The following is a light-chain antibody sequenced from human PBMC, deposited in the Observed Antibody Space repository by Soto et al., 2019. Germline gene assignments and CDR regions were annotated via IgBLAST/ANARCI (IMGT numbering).Light chain of an antibody. CDR3: QQYNNWPRT. J-gene: IGKJ1*01. CDR1: QSVSGN. Sequence: EIVMTQSPATLSVSPGERATLSCRASQSVSGNLAGYQQKPGQAPRLLIYGASTRATGIPARFSGSGSGTVFILTISSLHSEDFAVYYCQQYNNWPRTFGQGTKVEIK. V-gene: IGKV3-15*01. CDR2: GAS.